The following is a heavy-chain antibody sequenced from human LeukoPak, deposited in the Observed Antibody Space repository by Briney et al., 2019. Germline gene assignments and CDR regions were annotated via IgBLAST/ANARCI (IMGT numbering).Heavy chain of an antibody. CDR2: IYPRVSDT. J-gene: IGHJ6*02. CDR1: GYSFTSYW. D-gene: IGHD4-11*01. CDR3: ASNSVKNYYYDMDV. V-gene: IGHV5-51*01. Sequence: GESLKTSFEGPGYSFTSYWIGWVRQMPGKDLGWMGIIYPRVSDTRYSPSFQGQVTISADKSISTAYLQWSSLKASDTAMYYCASNSVKNYYYDMDVWGQGTTVTVSS.